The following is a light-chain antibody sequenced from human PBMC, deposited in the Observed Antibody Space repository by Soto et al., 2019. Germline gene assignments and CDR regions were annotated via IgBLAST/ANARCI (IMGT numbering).Light chain of an antibody. Sequence: QSVLTQPPSASGSRGQSVTICCTGTSSDVGGYNYVSWYQQHPGKAPKLMIYEVSKRPSGVPDRFSGSKSGNTASLTVSGLQPEDEADYYCSSYAGSNNLVVFGEGTKVTVL. J-gene: IGLJ3*02. CDR3: SSYAGSNNLVV. CDR2: EVS. CDR1: SSDVGGYNY. V-gene: IGLV2-8*01.